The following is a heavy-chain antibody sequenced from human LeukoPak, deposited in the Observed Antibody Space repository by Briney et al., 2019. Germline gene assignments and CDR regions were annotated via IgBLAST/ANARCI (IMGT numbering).Heavy chain of an antibody. D-gene: IGHD3-3*01. CDR1: GASIRSHY. J-gene: IGHJ4*02. V-gene: IGHV4-4*09. CDR2: IYHSGST. CDR3: ARSTKPDFWSGSLDY. Sequence: SETLSLTCTVSGASIRSHYWSWIRQPPGKGLEWIGYIYHSGSTYYNPSLKSRVTISVGTSKNQFSLKLSSVTAADTAVYYCARSTKPDFWSGSLDYWGQGTLVTVSS.